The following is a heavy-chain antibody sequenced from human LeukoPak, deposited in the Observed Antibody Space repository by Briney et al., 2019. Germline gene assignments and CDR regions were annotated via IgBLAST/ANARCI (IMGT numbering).Heavy chain of an antibody. CDR2: ITGSGDDT. Sequence: GGSLRLSCAASGFTFSSYAMSWVRQTPEKGLEWVSAITGSGDDTFHADSVKGRFTISRDNSRNTLYLQMNSLRAEDTAVYYCARLGPDWRIDYWGQGTLVTVSS. V-gene: IGHV3-23*01. D-gene: IGHD3-9*01. J-gene: IGHJ4*02. CDR1: GFTFSSYA. CDR3: ARLGPDWRIDY.